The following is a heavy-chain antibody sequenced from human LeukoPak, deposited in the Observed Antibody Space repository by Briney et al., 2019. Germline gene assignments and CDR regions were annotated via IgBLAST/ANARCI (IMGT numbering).Heavy chain of an antibody. CDR3: GGAFDI. J-gene: IGHJ3*02. CDR2: ISWNSGNI. Sequence: PGGSLRLSCADSGFPFDDYAMHWVRHAPGKGLEWVSGISWNSGNIGNADSVKGRFTISRDNAKNSLYLQMNSLRAEDTAVYYCGGAFDIWGQGTMVTVSS. CDR1: GFPFDDYA. V-gene: IGHV3-9*01.